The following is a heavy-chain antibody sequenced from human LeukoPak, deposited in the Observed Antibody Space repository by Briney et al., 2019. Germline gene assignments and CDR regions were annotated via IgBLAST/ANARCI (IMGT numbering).Heavy chain of an antibody. V-gene: IGHV5-51*01. CDR3: ARLAPDYADYWFDP. D-gene: IGHD4-17*01. J-gene: IGHJ5*02. Sequence: GESLKISCKTSGYDFSTNWIGWVRQMPGKGLDWMGIIYPSDSITKYSPSFQGHVTISADTSINTAYLQWSSLKASETAIYYCARLAPDYADYWFDPWGQGTLVTVSS. CDR2: IYPSDSIT. CDR1: GYDFSTNW.